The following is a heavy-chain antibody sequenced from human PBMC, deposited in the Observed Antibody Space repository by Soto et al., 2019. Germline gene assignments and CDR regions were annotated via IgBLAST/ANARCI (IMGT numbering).Heavy chain of an antibody. CDR3: AREDGIVGATSAFDY. D-gene: IGHD1-26*01. J-gene: IGHJ4*02. Sequence: EVQLVESGGGLVKPGGSLRLSCAASGFTFSTYSMNWVRQAPGKGLEWVSSINGRSNYIYYADSVKGRFTISRDNAKNSLYRQMNSLRADDTAVYYCAREDGIVGATSAFDYWGQGTLVTVSS. CDR1: GFTFSTYS. CDR2: INGRSNYI. V-gene: IGHV3-21*01.